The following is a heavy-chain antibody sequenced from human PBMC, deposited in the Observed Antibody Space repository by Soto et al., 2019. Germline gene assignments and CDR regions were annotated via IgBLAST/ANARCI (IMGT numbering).Heavy chain of an antibody. D-gene: IGHD2-15*01. V-gene: IGHV1-18*01. CDR2: ISAYNGNT. CDR1: GYTFTSYG. Sequence: ASVKVSCKASGYTFTSYGISLVRQAPGQGLEWMGWISAYNGNTNYAQKLQGRVTMTTDTSTNTAYMELRSLRSDDTAVYYCARVYCSGGSCYLGFGWYYYYMDVWGKGTTVTVSS. CDR3: ARVYCSGGSCYLGFGWYYYYMDV. J-gene: IGHJ6*03.